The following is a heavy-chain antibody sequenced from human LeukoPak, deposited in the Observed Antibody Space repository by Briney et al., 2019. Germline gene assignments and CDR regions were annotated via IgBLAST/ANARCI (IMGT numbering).Heavy chain of an antibody. J-gene: IGHJ4*02. Sequence: SETLSLTCAVYGGSFSGYYWSWIRQPPGKGLEWIGEINHSGSTNYNPSLKSRVTISVDTSKNQFSQKLSSVTAADTAVYYCARGEGGSGSYVIDYWGQGTLVTVSS. CDR1: GGSFSGYY. CDR3: ARGEGGSGSYVIDY. V-gene: IGHV4-34*01. D-gene: IGHD3-10*01. CDR2: INHSGST.